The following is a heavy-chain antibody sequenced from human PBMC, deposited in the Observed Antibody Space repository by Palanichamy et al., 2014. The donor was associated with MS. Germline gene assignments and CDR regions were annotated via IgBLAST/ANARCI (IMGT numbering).Heavy chain of an antibody. CDR3: TNWVST. J-gene: IGHJ5*02. V-gene: IGHV6-1*01. CDR2: TYYRSQWFT. D-gene: IGHD3-16*01. CDR1: GDSVSSTSAA. Sequence: QVKLQEAGPGLVKPSQTLSLICAISGDSVSSTSAAWNWIRQSPSRGLEWLGRTYYRSQWFTDYAESVKSRITINPDTTKNQFALQLSSVTPEDTAVYYCTNWVSTWGQGTLVTVSS.